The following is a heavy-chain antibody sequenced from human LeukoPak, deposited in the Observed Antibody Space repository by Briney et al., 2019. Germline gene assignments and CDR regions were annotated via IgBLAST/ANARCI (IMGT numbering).Heavy chain of an antibody. CDR3: AKLYRGRSNDAFDI. CDR1: GFTFSSYG. Sequence: QPARSLTLSCAASGFTFSSYGMHWVRQAPGKGLEWVAGISYDGSNKYYADSVKGRFTISRDNSKNTLYLQMNSLRAEDTAVYYCAKLYRGRSNDAFDIWGQGTMVTVSS. D-gene: IGHD1-14*01. J-gene: IGHJ3*02. CDR2: ISYDGSNK. V-gene: IGHV3-30*18.